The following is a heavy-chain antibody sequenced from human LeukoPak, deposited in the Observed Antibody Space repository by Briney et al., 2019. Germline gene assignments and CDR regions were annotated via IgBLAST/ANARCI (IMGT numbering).Heavy chain of an antibody. CDR3: AKGEHYYDSSGYPNHFDY. J-gene: IGHJ4*02. CDR1: GFTFSSYA. CDR2: ISGSGGST. D-gene: IGHD3-22*01. V-gene: IGHV3-23*01. Sequence: PGGSLRLSCAASGFTFSSYAMSWVRQAPGKGLEWVSAISGSGGSTYYADSVKGRFTISRDNSKNTPYLQMNSLRAEDTAVYYCAKGEHYYDSSGYPNHFDYWGQGTLVTVSS.